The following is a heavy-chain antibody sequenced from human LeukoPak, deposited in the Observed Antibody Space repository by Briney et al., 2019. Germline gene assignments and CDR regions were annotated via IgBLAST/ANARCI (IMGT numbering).Heavy chain of an antibody. Sequence: SVKVSCKASGGTFSSYAISWVRQAPGQGLEWMGRIIPIFGTANYAQKFQGRVTITTDESTSTAYMELSSLRSEDTAVYYCARGAWYYDSSGYYYVRDHDYWGQGTLVTISS. V-gene: IGHV1-69*05. CDR3: ARGAWYYDSSGYYYVRDHDY. CDR1: GGTFSSYA. D-gene: IGHD3-22*01. J-gene: IGHJ4*02. CDR2: IIPIFGTA.